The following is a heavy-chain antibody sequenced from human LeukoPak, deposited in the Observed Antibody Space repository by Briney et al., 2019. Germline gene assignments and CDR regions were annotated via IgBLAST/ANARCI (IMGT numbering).Heavy chain of an antibody. J-gene: IGHJ4*02. D-gene: IGHD2-15*01. V-gene: IGHV4-38-2*02. CDR2: IYHSGST. Sequence: NPSETLSLTCTVSGYSISSGYYWGWIRQPPGKGLEWIGSIYHSGSTYYNPPLKSRVTISVDTSKNQFSLKLSSVTAADTAVYYCARHPDSSGGNFDYWGQGTLVTVSS. CDR3: ARHPDSSGGNFDY. CDR1: GYSISSGYY.